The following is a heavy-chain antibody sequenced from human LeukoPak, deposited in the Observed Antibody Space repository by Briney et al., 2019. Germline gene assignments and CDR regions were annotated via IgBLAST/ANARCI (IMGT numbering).Heavy chain of an antibody. V-gene: IGHV1-2*02. D-gene: IGHD2-15*01. CDR3: ARASLLYCSGGSCYSYYYGMDV. J-gene: IGHJ6*02. CDR2: INPNSGGT. CDR1: GYTFTVYY. Sequence: GASVTVSYKASGYTFTVYYMHWVRQAPGQGLEWMGWINPNSGGTNYAQKFQGRVTMTRDTSISTAYMELSRLRSDDTAVYYCARASLLYCSGGSCYSYYYGMDVWGQGTTVTVSS.